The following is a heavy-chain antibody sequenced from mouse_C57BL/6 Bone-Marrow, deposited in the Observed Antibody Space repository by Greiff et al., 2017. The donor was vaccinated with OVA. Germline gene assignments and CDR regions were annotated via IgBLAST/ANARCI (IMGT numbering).Heavy chain of an antibody. J-gene: IGHJ1*03. CDR2: ILPGSGST. CDR3: AREGYYGSSRYWYFDV. CDR1: GYTFTGYW. V-gene: IGHV1-9*01. Sequence: VKLVESGAELMKPGASVKLSCKATGYTFTGYWIEWVKQRPGHGLEWIGEILPGSGSTNYNEKFKGKATFTADTSSNTAYMQLSSLTTEDSAIYYCAREGYYGSSRYWYFDVWGTGTTVTVSS. D-gene: IGHD1-1*01.